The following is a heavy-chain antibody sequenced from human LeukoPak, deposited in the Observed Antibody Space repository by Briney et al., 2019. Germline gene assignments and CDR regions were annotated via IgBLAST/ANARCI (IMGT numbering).Heavy chain of an antibody. CDR1: GGSFSGYY. J-gene: IGHJ5*02. CDR3: ARRRIVVVVAATPVRYNWFDP. V-gene: IGHV4-34*01. D-gene: IGHD2-15*01. Sequence: SETLSLTCAVYGGSFSGYYWSWIRQPPGKGPEWIGEINHSGSTNYNPSLKSRVTISVDTSKNQFSLKLSSVTAADTAVYYCARRRIVVVVAATPVRYNWFDPWGQGTLVTVSS. CDR2: INHSGST.